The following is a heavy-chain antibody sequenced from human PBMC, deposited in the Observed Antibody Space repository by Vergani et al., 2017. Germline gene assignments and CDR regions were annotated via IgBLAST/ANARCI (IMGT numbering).Heavy chain of an antibody. CDR2: IYYTWSA. D-gene: IGHD3-16*01. Sequence: QLQLHKSGPGRVKASETLSLTCTLSCCSISSSSHFWGWLRQTPGKGLEWIGSIYYTWSAYYNPSLKSRVSISVDASKNQFSLKLSSVTAADSAVYYCARHDAGHYDASYYGLDVWVQGTTVTVSS. J-gene: IGHJ6*01. CDR3: ARHDAGHYDASYYGLDV. V-gene: IGHV4-39*01. CDR1: CCSISSSSHF.